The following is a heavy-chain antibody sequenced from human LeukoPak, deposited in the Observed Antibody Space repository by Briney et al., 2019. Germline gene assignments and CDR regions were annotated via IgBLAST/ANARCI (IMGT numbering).Heavy chain of an antibody. CDR3: AKEGLRYFDWLQGLDY. D-gene: IGHD3-9*01. CDR1: GFTFSSYG. Sequence: GGSLRLSCAASGFTFSSYGMHWVRQAPGKGLEWVAVISYDGGNKYYADSVKGRFTISRDNSKNTLYLQMNSLRAEDTAVYYCAKEGLRYFDWLQGLDYWGQGTLVTVSS. V-gene: IGHV3-30*18. CDR2: ISYDGGNK. J-gene: IGHJ4*02.